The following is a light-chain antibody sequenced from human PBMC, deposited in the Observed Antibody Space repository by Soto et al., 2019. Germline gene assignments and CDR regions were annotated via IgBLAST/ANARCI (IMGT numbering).Light chain of an antibody. J-gene: IGKJ2*01. V-gene: IGKV3-11*01. CDR3: QQRSNWPKT. CDR2: SAS. CDR1: QSVITY. Sequence: EVVLTQCPATLSLSPGQRATLSCRASQSVITYLAWYQQKPGQAPRLLIYSASRRATGIPARFSGSGSGTDFTLTISSLAPEDFAVYYCQQRSNWPKTFGQGTKLEIK.